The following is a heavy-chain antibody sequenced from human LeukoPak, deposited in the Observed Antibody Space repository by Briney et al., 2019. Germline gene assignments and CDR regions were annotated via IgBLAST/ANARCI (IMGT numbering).Heavy chain of an antibody. Sequence: ASVKVSCKASGYTFTGYYMHWVRQAPGQGLERMGWINPNSGGTNYAQKFQGRVTMTRDTSISTAYMELSRLRSDDTAVYYCARDGYSSGWYGDYWGQGTLVTVSS. CDR3: ARDGYSSGWYGDY. CDR1: GYTFTGYY. V-gene: IGHV1-2*02. J-gene: IGHJ4*02. CDR2: INPNSGGT. D-gene: IGHD6-19*01.